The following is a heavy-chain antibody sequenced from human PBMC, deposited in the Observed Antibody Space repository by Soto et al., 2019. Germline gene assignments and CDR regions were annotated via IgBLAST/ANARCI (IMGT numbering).Heavy chain of an antibody. CDR1: GFSFNAYW. CDR2: IKQDESEK. D-gene: IGHD6-19*01. J-gene: IGHJ4*02. V-gene: IGHV3-7*03. Sequence: GSLRLSCAASGFSFNAYWMSWVRQAPGKSLEWVANIKQDESEKYYVDSVKGRFTISRDNAKNSLDLQMNSLRAEDTAVYYCTREGYTSGCDYWGQGILVTVSS. CDR3: TREGYTSGCDY.